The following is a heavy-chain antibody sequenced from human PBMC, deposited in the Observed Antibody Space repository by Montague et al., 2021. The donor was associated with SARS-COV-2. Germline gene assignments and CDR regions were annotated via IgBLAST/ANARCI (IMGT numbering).Heavy chain of an antibody. J-gene: IGHJ3*01. Sequence: SETQSLTCTVSGGSITNNIDYWAWIRQPPGKGLEWIGSIYYTGNTYYSPSLKSRVTISVVTSKNHFTLKLSSVTAAETAVYYCARLKRYFDSSGSPSAFDFWGQGTKVTVSS. CDR1: GGSITNNIDY. CDR3: ARLKRYFDSSGSPSAFDF. CDR2: IYYTGNT. D-gene: IGHD3-22*01. V-gene: IGHV4-39*02.